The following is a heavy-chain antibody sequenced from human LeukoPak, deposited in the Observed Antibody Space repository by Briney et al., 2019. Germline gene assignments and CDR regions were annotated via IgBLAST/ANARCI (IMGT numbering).Heavy chain of an antibody. D-gene: IGHD2-2*01. CDR1: GGSFSGYF. Sequence: PSETLSLTCTVSGGSFSGYFWSWIRQPPAKGPEWIGYIYSTGTTNYSPSLTSRVTISVDTSKNQLSLNLRFVTDTDTAVYHCARHNPPPTGFCSGTSCFMSGSQYFYMDVWGKGTSVTVS. CDR2: IYSTGTT. V-gene: IGHV4-4*09. CDR3: ARHNPPPTGFCSGTSCFMSGSQYFYMDV. J-gene: IGHJ6*03.